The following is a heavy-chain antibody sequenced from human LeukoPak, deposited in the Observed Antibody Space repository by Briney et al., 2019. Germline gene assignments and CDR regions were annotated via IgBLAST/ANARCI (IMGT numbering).Heavy chain of an antibody. CDR1: GGTFSSYA. J-gene: IGHJ2*01. Sequence: SVKVSCKATGGTFSSYAISWVRQAPGQGLEWMGGIIPIFGTANYAQKFQGRVTITADESTSTAYMELSSLRSEDTAVYYCARIPLEVVVPAANHWYFDLWGRGTLVTVSS. CDR2: IIPIFGTA. D-gene: IGHD2-2*01. CDR3: ARIPLEVVVPAANHWYFDL. V-gene: IGHV1-69*01.